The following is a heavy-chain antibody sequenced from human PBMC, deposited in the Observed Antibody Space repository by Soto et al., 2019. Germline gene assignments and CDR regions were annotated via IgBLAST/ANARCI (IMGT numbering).Heavy chain of an antibody. CDR3: TTGSTYYYDSSGYDY. D-gene: IGHD3-22*01. V-gene: IGHV3-15*07. CDR1: GFTFSKAR. CDR2: IKSKTDGGTT. Sequence: AGGALRLSCAASGFTFSKARVNWGRPAPGEGLEWVGRIKSKTDGGTTDYAAPVKGRFTISRDDSKNTLYLQMNSLKTEDTAVYYCTTGSTYYYDSSGYDYWGQGTLVTVSS. J-gene: IGHJ4*02.